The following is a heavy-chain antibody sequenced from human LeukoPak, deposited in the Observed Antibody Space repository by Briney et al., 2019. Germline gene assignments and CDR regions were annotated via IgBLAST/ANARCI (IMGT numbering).Heavy chain of an antibody. CDR2: IYYGGST. J-gene: IGHJ3*02. D-gene: IGHD3-10*01. Sequence: SSETLSLTCTVSGGSISSSSYYWGWIRQPPGRGLEWIGSIYYGGSTYYSPSLKSRVTISLDTSKHQFSLKLSSVTAADTAVYYCSFNLGSGSYAFDIWGQGTMVTVSS. V-gene: IGHV4-39*07. CDR1: GGSISSSSYY. CDR3: SFNLGSGSYAFDI.